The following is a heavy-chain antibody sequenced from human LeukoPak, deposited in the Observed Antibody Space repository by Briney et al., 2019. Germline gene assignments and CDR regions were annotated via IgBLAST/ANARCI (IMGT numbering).Heavy chain of an antibody. CDR3: ARHQALNWFDP. CDR1: GGSISSYY. J-gene: IGHJ5*02. V-gene: IGHV4-39*01. Sequence: SETLSLTCTVSGGSISSYYWSWIRQPPGKGLEWIGTIYYSGTTYYNPSLKSRVTISVDTSKNQFSLKLTSVTAADTALYYCARHQALNWFDPWGQGTLVTVSS. CDR2: IYYSGTT.